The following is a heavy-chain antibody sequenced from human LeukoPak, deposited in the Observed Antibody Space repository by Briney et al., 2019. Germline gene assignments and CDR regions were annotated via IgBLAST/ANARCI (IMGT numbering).Heavy chain of an antibody. D-gene: IGHD3-22*01. Sequence: ASVKVSCKVSGYTLTELSMHWVRQAPGKGLEWVGGFDPEDGETIYAQKFQGRVTMTEDTSTDTAYMELSSLRSEDTAVYYCATDYYDSSGYYYFDYWGQGTLVTVSS. CDR1: GYTLTELS. V-gene: IGHV1-24*01. CDR2: FDPEDGET. CDR3: ATDYYDSSGYYYFDY. J-gene: IGHJ4*02.